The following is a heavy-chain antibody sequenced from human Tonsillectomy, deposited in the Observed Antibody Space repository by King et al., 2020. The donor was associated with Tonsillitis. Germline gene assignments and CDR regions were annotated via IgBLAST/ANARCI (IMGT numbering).Heavy chain of an antibody. V-gene: IGHV1-8*01. J-gene: IGHJ4*02. CDR3: ARVSDSSGYYYFDY. CDR2: MNPNSGNT. CDR1: GYTFTSYD. D-gene: IGHD3-22*01. Sequence: QLVQSGAEVKKPGASVKVSCKASGYTFTSYDINWVRQATGQGLEWMGWMNPNSGNTGYAQKFQGRVTMTRNTSISTAYMVLSSLRSEDTAVYYCARVSDSSGYYYFDYWGQGTLVTVSS.